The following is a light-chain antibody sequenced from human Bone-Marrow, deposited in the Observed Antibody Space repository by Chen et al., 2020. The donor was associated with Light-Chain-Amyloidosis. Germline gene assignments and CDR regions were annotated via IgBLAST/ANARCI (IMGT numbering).Light chain of an antibody. CDR2: DDS. J-gene: IGLJ1*01. V-gene: IGLV3-21*02. CDR3: QVWDSGSHHYV. CDR1: NIGSKS. Sequence: SYVLPQPPSVSVAPARTATITCGGNNIGSKSVHWYQQKPGQAPVLVVYDDSDRRSGIPERFSGSNSGNTATLTISRVEAGDEADYYCQVWDSGSHHYVFGTGTNVTVL.